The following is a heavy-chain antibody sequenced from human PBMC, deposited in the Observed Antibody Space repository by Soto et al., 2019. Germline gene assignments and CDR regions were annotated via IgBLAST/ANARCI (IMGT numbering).Heavy chain of an antibody. D-gene: IGHD3-16*01. J-gene: IGHJ4*02. CDR2: INHSGST. CDR1: GGSFIGYY. V-gene: IGHV4-34*01. Sequence: SETLSLTCAVYGGSFIGYYWSWIRQPPGKGLEWIGEINHSGSTNYNPSLKSRVTISVDTSKNQFSLKLSSVTAADTAVYYCALRLGDPGRLYFDYWGQGTLVTVSS. CDR3: ALRLGDPGRLYFDY.